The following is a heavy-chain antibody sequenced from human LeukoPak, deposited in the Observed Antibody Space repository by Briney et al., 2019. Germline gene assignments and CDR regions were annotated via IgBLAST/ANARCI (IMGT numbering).Heavy chain of an antibody. D-gene: IGHD4-17*01. CDR2: INPNSGGT. Sequence: ASVKVSCKASGYTFTGYYMHWVRQAPGQGLEWMGWINPNSGGTNYAQKFQGRVTMTRDTSISTGYMELSRLRSEDTAVYYCARDLIIDTTGDAFDIWGQGTMVTVSS. J-gene: IGHJ3*02. V-gene: IGHV1-2*02. CDR1: GYTFTGYY. CDR3: ARDLIIDTTGDAFDI.